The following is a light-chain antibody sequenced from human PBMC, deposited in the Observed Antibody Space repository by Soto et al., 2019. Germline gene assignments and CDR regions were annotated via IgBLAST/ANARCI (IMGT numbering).Light chain of an antibody. Sequence: DIQMSQSPSSLSASVGDRVTLTCRASQGIRNDLAWYQQKPGEAPKSLIFAASRLQPGVPSRFSGRGSGLAFTLTISGLQPEDFATYYCLHHHTYPVTFGPGTKVDIK. CDR2: AAS. J-gene: IGKJ3*01. CDR1: QGIRND. V-gene: IGKV1-17*01. CDR3: LHHHTYPVT.